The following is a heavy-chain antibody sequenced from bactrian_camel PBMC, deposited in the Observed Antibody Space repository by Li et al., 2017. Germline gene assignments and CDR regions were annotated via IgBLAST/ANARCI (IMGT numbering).Heavy chain of an antibody. D-gene: IGHD2*01. CDR2: MLTGVYT. Sequence: QLVESGGGLVQPGGSLRLSCATNGSSFESSDIGWYHQAEGHECRLVAAMLTGVYTYYHDSVKGRFTVSQDNAKKTTYLEMTSLKPADTGVYYCAENYIRYGSGRCGAEKGFWGQGTQVTVS. J-gene: IGHJ6*01. CDR1: GSSFESSD. V-gene: IGHV3S55*01. CDR3: AENYIRYGSGRCGAEKGF.